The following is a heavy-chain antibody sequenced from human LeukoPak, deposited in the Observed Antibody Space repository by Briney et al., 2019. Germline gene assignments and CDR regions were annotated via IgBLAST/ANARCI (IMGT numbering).Heavy chain of an antibody. J-gene: IGHJ4*01. CDR2: INHSGST. CDR3: ARGISDDFWSGYDTFDY. V-gene: IGHV4-34*01. CDR1: GGSFSGYY. D-gene: IGHD3-3*01. Sequence: SETLSLTCAVYGGSFSGYYWSWIRQPPGKGLEWIGEINHSGSTNYNPSLKSRVTISVDTSKNQFSLTLNSVTAADTAVYYCARGISDDFWSGYDTFDYWGYGTLVTVSS.